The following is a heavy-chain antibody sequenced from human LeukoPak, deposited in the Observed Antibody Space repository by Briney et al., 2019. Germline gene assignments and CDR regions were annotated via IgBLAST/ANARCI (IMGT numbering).Heavy chain of an antibody. CDR3: ARGSYYDYFDY. Sequence: GRSLRLSCVASEFTFSSYAIHWVRQAPGKGLEWVAFIRFDGGNKYCADSVKGRFTISRDNSKNTLYLQMNSLTAEDTSVYYCARGSYYDYFDYWGQGTLVTRSS. V-gene: IGHV3-30*04. J-gene: IGHJ4*02. CDR1: EFTFSSYA. CDR2: IRFDGGNK. D-gene: IGHD1-26*01.